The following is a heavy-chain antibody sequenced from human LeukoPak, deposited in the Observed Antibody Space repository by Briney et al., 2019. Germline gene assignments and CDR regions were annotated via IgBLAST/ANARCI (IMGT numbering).Heavy chain of an antibody. CDR3: ARDTWSGHTYYFDY. J-gene: IGHJ4*02. D-gene: IGHD6-25*01. V-gene: IGHV3-11*01. CDR1: GFTFSDYY. CDR2: ISSSGSTI. Sequence: GGSLRLSCAASGFTFSDYYMSWIRQAPGNGLEWVSYISSSGSTIYYADSVKGRFTISRDNAKNSLYLQMNSLRAEDTAVYYCARDTWSGHTYYFDYWGQGTLVTVSS.